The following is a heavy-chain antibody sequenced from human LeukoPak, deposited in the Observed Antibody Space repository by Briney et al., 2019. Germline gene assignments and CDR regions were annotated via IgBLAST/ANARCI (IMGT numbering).Heavy chain of an antibody. CDR3: ARGIAGYCSSTSCYRGVTD. CDR2: ISYDGNNK. D-gene: IGHD2-2*02. J-gene: IGHJ4*02. Sequence: GGSLRLSCAASGFTFSSYAMHWVRQAPGKGLEWVAVISYDGNNKYYADSVKGRFTISRDNSKNTLYLQMNSLRAEDTAVYYCARGIAGYCSSTSCYRGVTDWGQGTLVTVSS. V-gene: IGHV3-30*04. CDR1: GFTFSSYA.